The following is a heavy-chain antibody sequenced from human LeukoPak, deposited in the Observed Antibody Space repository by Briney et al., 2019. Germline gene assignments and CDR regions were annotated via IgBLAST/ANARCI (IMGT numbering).Heavy chain of an antibody. CDR2: INPNSGGT. CDR1: GYTFTGYY. D-gene: IGHD3-9*01. V-gene: IGHV1-2*02. J-gene: IGHJ3*02. CDR3: ARDIYYDIPSENAFDI. Sequence: ASVKVSCKASGYTFTGYYMHWVRQAPGQGLEWMGWINPNSGGTNYAQKFQGRVTMTEDTSTSTAYMELRSLRSDDTAVYYCARDIYYDIPSENAFDIWGQGTMVTVSS.